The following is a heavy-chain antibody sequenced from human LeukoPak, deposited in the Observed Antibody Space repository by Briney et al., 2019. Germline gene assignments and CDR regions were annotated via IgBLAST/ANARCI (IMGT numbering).Heavy chain of an antibody. CDR2: IRSNGATA. CDR1: GFSLSSFA. CDR3: ARGQEFDDGVFDS. V-gene: IGHV3-23*01. J-gene: IGHJ4*02. D-gene: IGHD1-1*01. Sequence: GGSLRLSCAASGFSLSSFAMSWVRQAPGKGLEWVSTIRSNGATAYNADSVKGRFTISRDNYKNTVYLQMNSLRVEDTAIYYCARGQEFDDGVFDSWGQGTLVTVSS.